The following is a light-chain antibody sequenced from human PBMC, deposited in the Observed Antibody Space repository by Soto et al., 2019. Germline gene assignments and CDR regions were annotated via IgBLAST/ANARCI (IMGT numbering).Light chain of an antibody. V-gene: IGKV3-20*01. J-gene: IGKJ5*01. CDR3: QQYAGSPT. CDR2: GAS. CDR1: QSVASTY. Sequence: IVLTQSPGTQSLSPGERATLSCWASQSVASTYLGWYQQKPGQAPRLLIYGASSRATGIPDRFSGSGSGTDFTLTISRLVPEDFALYYCQQYAGSPTFGQGTRLEIK.